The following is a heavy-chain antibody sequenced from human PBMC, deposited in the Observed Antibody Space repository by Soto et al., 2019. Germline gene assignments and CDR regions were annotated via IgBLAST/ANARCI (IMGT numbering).Heavy chain of an antibody. CDR1: GFTFVTYA. CDR3: AKDQVTTRPYGMDV. D-gene: IGHD4-17*01. CDR2: VTGSGAST. V-gene: IGHV3-23*01. J-gene: IGHJ6*02. Sequence: EVQLLESGGGLVQPGGSLRLSCAASGFTFVTYAMSWVRQAPGKGLEWVSGVTGSGASTYYAESVKGRFTISRDTSKHKLYLQMNSLRGEDTAVDYCAKDQVTTRPYGMDVWGQGTTVTVPS.